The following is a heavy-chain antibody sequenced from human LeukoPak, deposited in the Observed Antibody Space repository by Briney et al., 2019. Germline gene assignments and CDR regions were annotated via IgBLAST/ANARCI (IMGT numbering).Heavy chain of an antibody. D-gene: IGHD4-11*01. V-gene: IGHV4-59*08. CDR2: IYYIGST. CDR1: GGSISNYY. CDR3: ARHGGAYSFDY. J-gene: IGHJ4*02. Sequence: SETLSLTCTVSGGSISNYYWSWVRQPPGKGLEWIGCIYYIGSTNYNPSLKSRVTISPDTSKNQFSLELRSVTAADTAVYYCARHGGAYSFDYWGQGTLVTVSS.